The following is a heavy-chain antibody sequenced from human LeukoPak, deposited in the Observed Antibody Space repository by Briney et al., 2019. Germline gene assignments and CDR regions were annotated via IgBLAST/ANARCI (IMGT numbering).Heavy chain of an antibody. Sequence: GASVKVSCKASGGTFSSYAISWVRQAPGQGLEWMGGIIPIFGTANYAQKFQGRVAITTDESTSTAYMELSSLRSEDTAVYYCARGSGSSSGADYWGQGTLVTVSS. V-gene: IGHV1-69*05. CDR3: ARGSGSSSGADY. CDR1: GGTFSSYA. CDR2: IIPIFGTA. J-gene: IGHJ4*02. D-gene: IGHD6-6*01.